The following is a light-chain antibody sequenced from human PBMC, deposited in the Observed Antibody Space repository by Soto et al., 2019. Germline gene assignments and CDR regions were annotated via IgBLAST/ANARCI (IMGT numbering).Light chain of an antibody. CDR1: PAIASF. CDR2: GAS. J-gene: IGKJ1*01. Sequence: QLTQSPSSLSASVGDRVTITCRASPAIASFLAWYQQKPGTAPKLLIYGASTFQSGVPSRFRGSRSGTDYTLTIASLQTEDFATDYCQQLHGSPWTFGQGTKVEIK. V-gene: IGKV1-9*01. CDR3: QQLHGSPWT.